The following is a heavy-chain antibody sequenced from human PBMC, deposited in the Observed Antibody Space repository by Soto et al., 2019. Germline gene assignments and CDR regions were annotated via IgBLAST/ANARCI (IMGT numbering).Heavy chain of an antibody. J-gene: IGHJ5*02. D-gene: IGHD3-10*01. CDR1: GGSVSSGSYY. V-gene: IGHV4-61*01. Sequence: QVQLQESGPGLVKPSETLSLTCTVSGGSVSSGSYYWSWIRQPPGKGLEWIGYIYYSWSTNYNPSLKSRVTISVDTSKNQFSLKLSSVTAADTAVYYCARVYYGSVSYNWFDPCGQGTLVTDSS. CDR3: ARVYYGSVSYNWFDP. CDR2: IYYSWST.